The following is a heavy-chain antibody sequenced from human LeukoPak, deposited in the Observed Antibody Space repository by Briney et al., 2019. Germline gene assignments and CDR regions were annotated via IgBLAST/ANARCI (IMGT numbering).Heavy chain of an antibody. CDR3: ARDRARYSYFDY. Sequence: GASVKVSCKAAGYTFTGYYMHWVQQAPGQGLEWMGWINPNSGGTNYAQKFQGRVTMTRDTSISTAYMELSRLRYDDTAVYYCARDRARYSYFDYWGQGTLVTVSS. CDR1: GYTFTGYY. CDR2: INPNSGGT. D-gene: IGHD5-18*01. V-gene: IGHV1-2*02. J-gene: IGHJ4*02.